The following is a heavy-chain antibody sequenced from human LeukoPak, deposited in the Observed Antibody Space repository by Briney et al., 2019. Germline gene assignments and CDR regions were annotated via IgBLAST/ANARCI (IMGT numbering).Heavy chain of an antibody. V-gene: IGHV3-9*01. J-gene: IGHJ4*02. CDR2: ISWNSGSI. CDR3: AKALWFGELFYDY. CDR1: GFTFDDCA. D-gene: IGHD3-10*01. Sequence: GGSLRLSCAASGFTFDDCATHWVRQAPGKGLEWVSGISWNSGSIGYADSVKGRFTISRDNSKNTLYLQMNSLRAEDTAVYYCAKALWFGELFYDYWGQGTLVTVSS.